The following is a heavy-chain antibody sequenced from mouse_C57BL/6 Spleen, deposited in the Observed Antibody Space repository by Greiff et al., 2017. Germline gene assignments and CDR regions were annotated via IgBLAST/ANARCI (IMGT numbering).Heavy chain of an antibody. D-gene: IGHD2-3*01. CDR1: SYTFTSYW. V-gene: IGHV1-64*01. J-gene: IGHJ3*01. CDR2: IHPSSGST. CDR3: ARSLYDGYFAWFAY. Sequence: QVQLQQPGAELVKPGASVKLSCKASSYTFTSYWMHWVKQRPGQGLEWIGMIHPSSGSTNYNEKFKSKATLTVDKSSSTAYMQLSSLTSEDSAVYYCARSLYDGYFAWFAYWGQGTLVTVSA.